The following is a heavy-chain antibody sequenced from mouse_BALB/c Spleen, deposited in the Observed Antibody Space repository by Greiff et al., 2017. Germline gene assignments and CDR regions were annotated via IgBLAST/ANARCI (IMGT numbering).Heavy chain of an antibody. CDR2: INSNGGST. Sequence: EVQVVESGGGLVQPGGSLKLSCAASGFTFSSYGMSWVRQTPDKRLELVATINSNGGSTYYPDSVKGRFTISRDNAKNTLYLQMSSLKSEDTAMYYCAREEYGNFPFAYWGQGTLVTVSA. J-gene: IGHJ3*01. D-gene: IGHD2-10*02. CDR1: GFTFSSYG. CDR3: AREEYGNFPFAY. V-gene: IGHV5-6-3*01.